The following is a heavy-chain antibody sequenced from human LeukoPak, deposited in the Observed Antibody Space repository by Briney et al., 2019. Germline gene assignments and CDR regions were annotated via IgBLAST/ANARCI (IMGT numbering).Heavy chain of an antibody. CDR1: GFTFSSYE. CDR3: ARVRSGLHMDV. D-gene: IGHD2-15*01. CDR2: ISSRGTTI. J-gene: IGHJ6*02. V-gene: IGHV3-48*03. Sequence: AGSLRLSCAVSGFTFSSYEMNWVRQAPGKGLEWVSYISSRGTTIYYVDSVKGRFTISRDNAKNSLYLQMNSLRAEDTALYYCARVRSGLHMDVWGQGTTVTVSS.